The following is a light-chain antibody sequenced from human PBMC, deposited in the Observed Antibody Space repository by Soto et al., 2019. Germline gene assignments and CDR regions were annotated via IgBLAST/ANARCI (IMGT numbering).Light chain of an antibody. CDR2: WAS. Sequence: DIVMTQYPDSLAVSLGERATINCKSSQSVLYSSNNKNYLAWYQQKPGQPPNLLIYWASTRESGVPDRFSGSGSGTDFTLTISSPQAEDVAVYYCQQYYSTPWTFGQGTKVEIK. CDR1: QSVLYSSNNKNY. CDR3: QQYYSTPWT. J-gene: IGKJ1*01. V-gene: IGKV4-1*01.